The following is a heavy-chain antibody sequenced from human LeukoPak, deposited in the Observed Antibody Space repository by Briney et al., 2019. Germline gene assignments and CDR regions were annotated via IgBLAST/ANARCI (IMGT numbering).Heavy chain of an antibody. CDR2: INHNGNVN. V-gene: IGHV3-7*03. D-gene: IGHD3-16*01. Sequence: PGGSLRLSCAASGFTFSSCWMNWARQAPGKGLEWVASINHNGNVNYYVDSVKGRFTISRDNAKNSLYLQMSNLRAEDTAVHFCARGGGLDVWGQGATVTVSS. CDR3: ARGGGLDV. CDR1: GFTFSSCW. J-gene: IGHJ6*02.